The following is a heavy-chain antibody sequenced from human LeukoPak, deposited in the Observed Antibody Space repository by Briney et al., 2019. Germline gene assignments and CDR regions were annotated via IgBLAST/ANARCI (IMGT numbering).Heavy chain of an antibody. CDR3: ARDTYYYDSSGYSG. Sequence: GGSLRLSCAASGFTFSSYAMSWVRQAPGKGLEWVAVIWYDGSNKYYADSVKGRFTISRDNSKNTLYLQMNSLRAEDTAVYYCARDTYYYDSSGYSGWGQGTLVTVSS. J-gene: IGHJ4*02. CDR2: IWYDGSNK. D-gene: IGHD3-22*01. CDR1: GFTFSSYA. V-gene: IGHV3-33*08.